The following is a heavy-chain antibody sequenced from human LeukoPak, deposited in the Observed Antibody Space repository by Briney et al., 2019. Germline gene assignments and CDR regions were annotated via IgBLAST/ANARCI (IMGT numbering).Heavy chain of an antibody. J-gene: IGHJ5*02. V-gene: IGHV1-18*01. Sequence: ASVKVSCKASGYTFTSYGISWVRQAPGQGLEWMGWISAYNGNTNYAQKLQGRVTMTTDTSTSTAYMEPRSLRSDDTAVYYCARAQMYYYDSSGYPNNWFDPWGQGTLVTVSS. CDR3: ARAQMYYYDSSGYPNNWFDP. D-gene: IGHD3-22*01. CDR1: GYTFTSYG. CDR2: ISAYNGNT.